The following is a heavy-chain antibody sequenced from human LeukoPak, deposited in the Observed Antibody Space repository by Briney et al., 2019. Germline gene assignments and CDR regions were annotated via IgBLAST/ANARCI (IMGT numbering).Heavy chain of an antibody. Sequence: GGSLRLSCAASGFTFINYAMTWVRQAPGKGLEWVSAISGSGSNTYYADSVKGRFTISRDNSKNTLYLQMNSLRVDDTAIYYCGPSLGELSQSSLFDYWGQGTLVTVSS. CDR2: ISGSGSNT. CDR3: GPSLGELSQSSLFDY. V-gene: IGHV3-23*01. CDR1: GFTFINYA. D-gene: IGHD3-16*02. J-gene: IGHJ4*02.